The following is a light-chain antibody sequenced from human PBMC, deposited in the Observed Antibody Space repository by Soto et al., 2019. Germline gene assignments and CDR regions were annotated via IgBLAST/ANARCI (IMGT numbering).Light chain of an antibody. J-gene: IGKJ5*01. CDR3: QQYKNWPPNT. CDR2: GAS. Sequence: ELVLTHSPDTLSESPGERAMLSCRASQSVSSNLAWYQQKPGQAPRLVIYGASTRATGVPARFSGSGFETEFTLTISSLQSEDFAVYYCQQYKNWPPNTFGQGTRLEI. CDR1: QSVSSN. V-gene: IGKV3-15*01.